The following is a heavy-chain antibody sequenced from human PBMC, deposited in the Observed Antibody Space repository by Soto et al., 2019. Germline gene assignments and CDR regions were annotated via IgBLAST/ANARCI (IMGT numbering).Heavy chain of an antibody. J-gene: IGHJ4*02. V-gene: IGHV3-74*01. Sequence: GGSLRLSCAASGFTLRSYWMHWVRQGPGKGLVWVSRISSDGSVTNYADSVRGRFTISRDNAKNTLYLQMNSLRVEDTAVYYCARYSSSDWGFDYWGQGTLVTVSS. CDR3: ARYSSSDWGFDY. CDR2: ISSDGSVT. D-gene: IGHD6-6*01. CDR1: GFTLRSYW.